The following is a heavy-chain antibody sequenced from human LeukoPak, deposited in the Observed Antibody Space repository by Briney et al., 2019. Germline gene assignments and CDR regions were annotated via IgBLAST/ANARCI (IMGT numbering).Heavy chain of an antibody. CDR2: TRNKANSYTT. CDR1: GFTFSDHY. D-gene: IGHD1-26*01. V-gene: IGHV3-72*01. J-gene: IGHJ4*02. CDR3: AREWYSGSFVDY. Sequence: GGSLRLSCAASGFTFSDHYMDWVRQAPGKGLEWVGRTRNKANSYTTEYAASVKGRFTISRDVSKNSLYLQMNSLKTEDTAVYYCAREWYSGSFVDYWGQGTLVTVSS.